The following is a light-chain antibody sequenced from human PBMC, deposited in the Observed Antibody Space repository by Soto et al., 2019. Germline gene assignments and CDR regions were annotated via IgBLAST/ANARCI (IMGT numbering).Light chain of an antibody. J-gene: IGKJ5*01. Sequence: EIVLTQSPATLSLSPGERATLSCRASQSFSSYFAWYQQKPGQAPRHLIYNTSKRATGIPARFSGRGSGTDFTLTISSLEPEDFAVYYCQQRSSWPPVITFGQGTRLEL. V-gene: IGKV3-11*01. CDR2: NTS. CDR3: QQRSSWPPVIT. CDR1: QSFSSY.